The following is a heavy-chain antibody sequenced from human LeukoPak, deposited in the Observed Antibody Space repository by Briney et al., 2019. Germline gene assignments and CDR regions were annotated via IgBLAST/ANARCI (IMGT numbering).Heavy chain of an antibody. D-gene: IGHD6-13*01. CDR2: ISAYNGNT. J-gene: IGHJ5*02. Sequence: ASVKVSCKASVYTFTSYGFSWVRHAPGPGLGRMGWISAYNGNTTYAKNLQGRVTITTETSTSTAYMELRSLTSDDTAVDYCARGGLAAAGKGGFDPWGQGTLVTVSS. CDR1: VYTFTSYG. V-gene: IGHV1-18*01. CDR3: ARGGLAAAGKGGFDP.